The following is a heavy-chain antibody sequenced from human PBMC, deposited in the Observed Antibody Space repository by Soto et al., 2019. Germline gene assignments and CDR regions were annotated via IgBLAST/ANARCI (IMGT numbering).Heavy chain of an antibody. CDR1: GGTFSSYA. D-gene: IGHD4-17*01. CDR2: IIPIFDTA. CDR3: ARDRGDYEGLVPYSFDH. J-gene: IGHJ4*02. Sequence: SVKVSCKASGGTFSSYAISWVRQAPGQGLEWMGGIIPIFDTANYAQNLQGRVTMTTDTSTSTAYMELSSLRSEDTAVYYCARDRGDYEGLVPYSFDHWGQGSLVTVSS. V-gene: IGHV1-69*05.